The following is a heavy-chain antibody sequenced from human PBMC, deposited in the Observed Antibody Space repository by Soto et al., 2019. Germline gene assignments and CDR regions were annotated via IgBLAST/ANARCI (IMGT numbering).Heavy chain of an antibody. CDR1: GGTSRSLS. D-gene: IGHD2-15*01. J-gene: IGHJ5*02. CDR2: ITPLFGIP. V-gene: IGHV1-69*17. Sequence: QVQLVQSGAEVKKPGSSVKVSCKASGGTSRSLSITWVRQAPGQGLEWMGGITPLFGIPNYPQKLRGRLTITADKATGTAYLELSSLRSEDTAVYYCARDTHSAGGWFDTWGRGTLVTVSS. CDR3: ARDTHSAGGWFDT.